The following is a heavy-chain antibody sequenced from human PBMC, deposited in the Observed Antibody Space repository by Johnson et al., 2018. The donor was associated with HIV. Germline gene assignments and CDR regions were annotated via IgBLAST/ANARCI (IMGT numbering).Heavy chain of an antibody. CDR3: AKDWGIAAAGTDAFDI. D-gene: IGHD6-13*01. J-gene: IGHJ3*02. V-gene: IGHV3-30*02. Sequence: VQLVESGGGVVQPGGSLRLSCAASGFTFSSYGMHWVRQAPGKGLEWVAFIRYDGSNKYYADSVKGRFTISRDNYKNTLYLQMNSLRAEDTAVYYCAKDWGIAAAGTDAFDIWGQGTMVTVSS. CDR2: IRYDGSNK. CDR1: GFTFSSYG.